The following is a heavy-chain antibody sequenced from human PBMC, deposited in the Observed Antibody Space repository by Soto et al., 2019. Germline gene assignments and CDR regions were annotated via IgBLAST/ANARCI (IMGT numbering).Heavy chain of an antibody. CDR1: GYTFTGYA. V-gene: IGHV1-3*01. Sequence: ASVKVSCKASGYTFTGYAMHWVRQAPGQRLEWMGWINAFDGNTMFAQNFQGRVTITRDTSTSTVYMELSGLRSDDTAVYYCSRVDPGETSPFDHWGQGTLVTVSS. CDR3: SRVDPGETSPFDH. D-gene: IGHD3-10*01. J-gene: IGHJ4*02. CDR2: INAFDGNT.